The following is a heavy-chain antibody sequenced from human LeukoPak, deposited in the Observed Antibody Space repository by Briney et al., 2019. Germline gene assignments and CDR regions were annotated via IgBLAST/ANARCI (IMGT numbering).Heavy chain of an antibody. CDR2: IYYSGST. D-gene: IGHD4-17*01. J-gene: IGHJ4*02. Sequence: PSETLSLTCKVSGASLSSFYWGWIRQPPGKGLEWIGYIYYSGSTNYNPSLKSRVTISVDTSKNQFSPKLSSVTAADTAVYYCARGDYGFYWGQGILVTVSS. CDR3: ARGDYGFY. CDR1: GASLSSFY. V-gene: IGHV4-59*08.